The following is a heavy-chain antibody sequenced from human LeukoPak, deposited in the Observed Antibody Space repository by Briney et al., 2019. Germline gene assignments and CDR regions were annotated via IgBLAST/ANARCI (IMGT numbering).Heavy chain of an antibody. CDR1: GYTFTGYY. J-gene: IGHJ4*02. V-gene: IGHV1-2*06. Sequence: GASVKVSCKASGYTFTGYYLHWVRQAPGQGLEWMGRINPNSGGTNYAQKFQGRVTMTRDTSISTAYMELSRLRSDDTAMYYCARVGSPFYDSSGYYYEVYWGQGTLVTVSS. CDR3: ARVGSPFYDSSGYYYEVY. D-gene: IGHD3-22*01. CDR2: INPNSGGT.